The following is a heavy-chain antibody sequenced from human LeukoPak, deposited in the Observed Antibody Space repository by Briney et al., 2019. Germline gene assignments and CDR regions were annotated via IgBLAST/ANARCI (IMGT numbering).Heavy chain of an antibody. CDR2: IILIFGTA. J-gene: IGHJ4*02. Sequence: ASVKVSCKASGGTFSSYAISWVRQAPGQGLEWMGGIILIFGTANYAQKFQGRVTITADESTSTAYMELSSLRSEDTAVYYCARAETMIGGYFDYWGQGTLVTVSS. V-gene: IGHV1-69*13. D-gene: IGHD3-22*01. CDR3: ARAETMIGGYFDY. CDR1: GGTFSSYA.